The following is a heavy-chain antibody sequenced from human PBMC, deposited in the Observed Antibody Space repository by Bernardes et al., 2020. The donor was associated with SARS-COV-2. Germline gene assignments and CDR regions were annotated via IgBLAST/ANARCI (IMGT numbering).Heavy chain of an antibody. Sequence: GGSLRLSCAASGFTFRNYAMAWVRQAPGRGLEWITTISANGAETHYADSVRGRFTISRDDSKNTLYLQMNNLRDDDTALYYGADEYSGDSHLDYWGQGTQVTVSS. CDR1: GFTFRNYA. CDR3: ADEYSGDSHLDY. J-gene: IGHJ4*02. D-gene: IGHD2-21*02. V-gene: IGHV3-23*01. CDR2: ISANGAET.